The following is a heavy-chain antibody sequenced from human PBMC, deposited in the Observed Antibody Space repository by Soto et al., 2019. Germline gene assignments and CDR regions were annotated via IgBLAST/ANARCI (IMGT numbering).Heavy chain of an antibody. CDR3: ARRLYDTSGYRYFDF. J-gene: IGHJ4*02. Sequence: LKISCKASGYSFSSYWIGWVRQIPGKGLEWMGIIFPDDSETRYSPSFQGKVSISVDKSITTAYLQWSSLKASDTAMYYCARRLYDTSGYRYFDFWGQGTLVTVSS. CDR2: IFPDDSET. CDR1: GYSFSSYW. V-gene: IGHV5-51*01. D-gene: IGHD3-22*01.